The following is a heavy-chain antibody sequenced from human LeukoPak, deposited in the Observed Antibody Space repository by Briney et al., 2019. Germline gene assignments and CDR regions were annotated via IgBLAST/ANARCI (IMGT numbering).Heavy chain of an antibody. V-gene: IGHV4-31*03. CDR3: ARMYYYDSSGYYD. J-gene: IGHJ4*02. Sequence: SQTLSLTCTVSGGSISSGGYYWSWIRQHPGKGLEWIGYIYYSGSTYYNPSLKSRVTISVDTSKNQFSLKLSSVTAADTAVYYCARMYYYDSSGYYDWGQGTLVTVSS. CDR1: GGSISSGGYY. D-gene: IGHD3-22*01. CDR2: IYYSGST.